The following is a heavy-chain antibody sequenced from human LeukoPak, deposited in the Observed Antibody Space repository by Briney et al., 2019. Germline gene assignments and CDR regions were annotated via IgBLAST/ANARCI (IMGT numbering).Heavy chain of an antibody. V-gene: IGHV3-66*01. J-gene: IGHJ5*02. D-gene: IGHD3-10*01. CDR2: IYSGGKT. Sequence: GGSLRLSCAVSGFTVSSNYMSWVRQAPGKGLEWVSIIYSGGKTYYADSVKGRFTISRDNSKNTLYLQMNSLRAEDTAVYYCAKNLGWFGDLNWFDPWGQGTPVTVSS. CDR3: AKNLGWFGDLNWFDP. CDR1: GFTVSSNY.